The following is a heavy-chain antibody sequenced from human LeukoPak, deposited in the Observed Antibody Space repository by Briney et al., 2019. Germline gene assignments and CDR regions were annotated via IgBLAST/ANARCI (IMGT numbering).Heavy chain of an antibody. CDR3: ARETSQKGAHYMDV. V-gene: IGHV4-59*01. D-gene: IGHD3-16*01. CDR2: IYYSGYT. J-gene: IGHJ6*03. CDR1: GGSISSYY. Sequence: SETLSLTCTVSGGSISSYYWSWIRQPPGKGLKWIGNIYYSGYTTYSPSLRSRVSISVDTSKNQFSLKLSSVTAADTAVYYCARETSQKGAHYMDVWGKGTTITISS.